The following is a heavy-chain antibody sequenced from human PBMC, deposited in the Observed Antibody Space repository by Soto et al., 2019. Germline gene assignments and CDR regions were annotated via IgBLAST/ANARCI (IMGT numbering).Heavy chain of an antibody. Sequence: ASVKVSCTASGYTFTTYGLSWVRQAPGQGLEWMGWISAYNGNTNYAQKLQGRVTMTTDTSTSTAYMELRSLRSDDTAVYYCARENWNYGDYYYYYGMDVWGQGTTVTVSS. V-gene: IGHV1-18*01. J-gene: IGHJ6*02. CDR3: ARENWNYGDYYYYYGMDV. CDR2: ISAYNGNT. CDR1: GYTFTTYG. D-gene: IGHD1-7*01.